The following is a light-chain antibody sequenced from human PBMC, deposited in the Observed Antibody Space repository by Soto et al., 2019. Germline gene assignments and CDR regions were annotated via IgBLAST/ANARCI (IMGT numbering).Light chain of an antibody. CDR3: QQYNSYPRT. Sequence: DIQMTQSPSTLSASVGDRVTITCRASQSISSWLAWYQQKPGKAPKLLIYDASSLESGVPSRFSGSGSGTEFTLTISRLQPDDFATYYCQQYNSYPRTCGPGTKVDIK. V-gene: IGKV1-5*01. J-gene: IGKJ3*01. CDR2: DAS. CDR1: QSISSW.